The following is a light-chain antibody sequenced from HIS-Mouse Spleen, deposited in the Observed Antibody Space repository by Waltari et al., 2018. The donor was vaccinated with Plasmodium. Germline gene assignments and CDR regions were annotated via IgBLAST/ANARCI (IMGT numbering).Light chain of an antibody. J-gene: IGKJ1*01. Sequence: EIVLTQSPGPLSLSPGERATLSCRASQSVSSSYLAWYQQKPGQAPRLLIYGASRRATGIPDRFSGSGSGTDFTLTISRLEPEDFAVYYCQQYGSSPPTWTFGQGTKVEIK. CDR2: GAS. CDR3: QQYGSSPPTWT. V-gene: IGKV3-20*01. CDR1: QSVSSSY.